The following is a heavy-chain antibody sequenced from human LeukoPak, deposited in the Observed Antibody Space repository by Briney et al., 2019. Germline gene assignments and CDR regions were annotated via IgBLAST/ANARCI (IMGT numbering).Heavy chain of an antibody. CDR1: GGPISSGGYS. CDR2: IYHSGST. V-gene: IGHV4-30-2*01. D-gene: IGHD3-16*01. J-gene: IGHJ6*02. Sequence: SQTLSLTCAVSGGPISSGGYSWSWIRQPPGKGLEWIGYIYHSGSTYYNPSLKSRVTISVDRSKNQFSLKLSSVTAADTAAYYCARVQRGYYGMDVWGQGTTVTVSS. CDR3: ARVQRGYYGMDV.